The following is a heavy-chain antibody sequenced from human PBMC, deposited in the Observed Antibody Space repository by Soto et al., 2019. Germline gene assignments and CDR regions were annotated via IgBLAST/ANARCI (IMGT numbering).Heavy chain of an antibody. D-gene: IGHD1-26*01. V-gene: IGHV3-23*01. Sequence: GGSLRLSCAASGFTFSNYAMNWVRQAPGKGLEWVSTVGGSTGNTFNADSVKGRFTISRDNSKNTLYLQMNSLRAEDTAVYYCAKVFYSGNKGYFDYWGQGTLVTVSS. CDR2: VGGSTGNT. CDR1: GFTFSNYA. J-gene: IGHJ4*02. CDR3: AKVFYSGNKGYFDY.